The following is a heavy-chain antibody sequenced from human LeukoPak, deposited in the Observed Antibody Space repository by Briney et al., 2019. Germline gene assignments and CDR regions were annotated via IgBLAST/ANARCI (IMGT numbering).Heavy chain of an antibody. CDR3: ATYDGYNPGFDY. CDR1: GYTLTELS. V-gene: IGHV1-24*01. Sequence: GASVKVSCKVSGYTLTELSMHWVRQAPGKGLEWMGGFDPEDGETIYAQKFQGRVTMTEDTSTDTAYMELSSLRSEDTAVYYCATYDGYNPGFDYWGQGTLVTVSS. CDR2: FDPEDGET. J-gene: IGHJ4*02. D-gene: IGHD5-24*01.